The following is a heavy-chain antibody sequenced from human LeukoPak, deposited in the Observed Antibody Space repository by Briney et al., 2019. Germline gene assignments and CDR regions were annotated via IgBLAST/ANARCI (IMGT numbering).Heavy chain of an antibody. CDR3: AKGLRRYDILTGLDY. D-gene: IGHD3-9*01. J-gene: IGHJ4*02. CDR2: ISYDGSNK. CDR1: GFTFSSYG. V-gene: IGHV3-30*18. Sequence: GGSLRLSCAASGFTFSSYGMHWVCQAPGKGLEWVAVISYDGSNKYYADSVKGRFTISRDNSKNALYLQMNSLRAEDTAVYYCAKGLRRYDILTGLDYWGQGTLVTVSS.